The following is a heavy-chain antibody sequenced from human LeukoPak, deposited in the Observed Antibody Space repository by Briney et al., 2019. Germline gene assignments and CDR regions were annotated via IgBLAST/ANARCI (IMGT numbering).Heavy chain of an antibody. D-gene: IGHD2-15*01. J-gene: IGHJ4*02. CDR1: GYTFTSYY. CDR3: ARPQDCSGGSCYPIFDY. Sequence: ASVKVSCKASGYTFTSYYMHWVRQAPGQGLEWMGIINPSGGSTSYAQKFQGRVTMTRDMSTSTVYMELSSLRSEDTAVYYCARPQDCSGGSCYPIFDYWGQGTLVTVSS. V-gene: IGHV1-46*01. CDR2: INPSGGST.